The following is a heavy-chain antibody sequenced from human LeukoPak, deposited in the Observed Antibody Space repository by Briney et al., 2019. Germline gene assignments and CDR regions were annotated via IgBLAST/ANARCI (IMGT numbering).Heavy chain of an antibody. D-gene: IGHD6-13*01. Sequence: GESLKISCKGSGYSFTSYWIGWVRQMPGKGLEWMGIIYPGDSDTRYSTSFQGQVTISADKSISTAYLQWSSLKASDTAMYYCARLWAAAGVWGNWFDPWGQGTLVTVSS. CDR1: GYSFTSYW. V-gene: IGHV5-51*01. CDR2: IYPGDSDT. CDR3: ARLWAAAGVWGNWFDP. J-gene: IGHJ5*02.